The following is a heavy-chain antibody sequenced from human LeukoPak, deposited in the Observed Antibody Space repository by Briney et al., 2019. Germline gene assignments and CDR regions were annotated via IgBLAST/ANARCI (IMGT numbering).Heavy chain of an antibody. CDR1: GFTFSSYS. CDR2: ITYNSGTI. V-gene: IGHV3-48*01. CDR3: ARRRGVTFGDFDY. Sequence: GGSLRLSCAASGFTFSSYSMNWVRQAPGKGLEWVSYITYNSGTIYYTDSVKGRFTISRDNAKNSLYLQINSLRAEDTAVYYCARRRGVTFGDFDYRGQGTLVTVSS. D-gene: IGHD3-10*01. J-gene: IGHJ4*02.